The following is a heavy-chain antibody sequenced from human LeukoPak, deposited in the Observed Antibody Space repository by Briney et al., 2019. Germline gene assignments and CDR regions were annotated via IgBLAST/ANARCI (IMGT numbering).Heavy chain of an antibody. D-gene: IGHD6-19*01. Sequence: GESLKISCKGSGSSFTSYWIGWVRQLPGKGLEWMGIIYPGDSDTRYSPSFQGQVTISADKSISTAYLQWSSLKASDTAMYYCARRGTYSSGWEQNDYWGQGTLVTVSS. CDR2: IYPGDSDT. J-gene: IGHJ4*02. V-gene: IGHV5-51*01. CDR1: GSSFTSYW. CDR3: ARRGTYSSGWEQNDY.